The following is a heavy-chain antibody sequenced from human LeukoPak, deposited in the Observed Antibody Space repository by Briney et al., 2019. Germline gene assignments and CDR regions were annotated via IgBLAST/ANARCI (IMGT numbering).Heavy chain of an antibody. J-gene: IGHJ4*02. V-gene: IGHV3-30*02. Sequence: GGSLRLYCARSGFTLSIYGVHWVRHAPGKGLEWVAFIRYDGTSHYYTDSVKGRFTISRDNSMNTMYLQMNSLRVEDTAVYYCAKVGFGWYQIDYWGQGTLVTVSS. CDR1: GFTLSIYG. D-gene: IGHD6-19*01. CDR2: IRYDGTSH. CDR3: AKVGFGWYQIDY.